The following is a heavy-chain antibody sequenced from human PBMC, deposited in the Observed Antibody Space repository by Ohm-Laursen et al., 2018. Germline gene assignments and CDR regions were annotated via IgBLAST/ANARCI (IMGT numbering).Heavy chain of an antibody. Sequence: SLRLSCAASGFRFSNYAMSWVRQAPGKGLEWVSTHGGGSSIFYADSVKGRFTISRDDSKNTLYLQINSLRPDDTAVYYCAKDEISGNSRYDPFDIWGQGTMVTVSS. CDR1: GFRFSNYA. CDR2: HGGGSSI. V-gene: IGHV3-23*01. D-gene: IGHD1-26*01. J-gene: IGHJ3*02. CDR3: AKDEISGNSRYDPFDI.